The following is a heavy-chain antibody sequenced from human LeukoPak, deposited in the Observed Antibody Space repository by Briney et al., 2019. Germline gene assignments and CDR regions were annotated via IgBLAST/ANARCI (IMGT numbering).Heavy chain of an antibody. J-gene: IGHJ4*02. Sequence: SETLSLTCIVSGGSITGYYWSWLRQPPGKPLEWIGYVYYTGSAYYNPSLEGRVTISVDTSKNQFSVRLSSVTAADTAMYYCARSQNYYGSGDYWSQGTLVTVSS. CDR2: VYYTGSA. D-gene: IGHD3-10*01. CDR3: ARSQNYYGSGDY. CDR1: GGSITGYY. V-gene: IGHV4-59*01.